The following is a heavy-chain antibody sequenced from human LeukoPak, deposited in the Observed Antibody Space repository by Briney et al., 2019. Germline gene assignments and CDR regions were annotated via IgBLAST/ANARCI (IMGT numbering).Heavy chain of an antibody. D-gene: IGHD3-3*01. V-gene: IGHV3-48*03. Sequence: GGSLRLSCATSGFTFSSYEMNWVRQAPGKGLEWVSYISGSSRTIYYADSVKGRFTISRDNAKNSLYLQMNSLRAEDTAVYYCARGGQGYDLNWFDPWGQGTLVTVSS. CDR2: ISGSSRTI. J-gene: IGHJ5*02. CDR3: ARGGQGYDLNWFDP. CDR1: GFTFSSYE.